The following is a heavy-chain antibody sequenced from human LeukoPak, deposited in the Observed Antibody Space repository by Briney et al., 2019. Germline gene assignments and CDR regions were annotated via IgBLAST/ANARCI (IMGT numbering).Heavy chain of an antibody. Sequence: ASVKVSCKASGYTFTSYGISWVRQAPGQGLEWMGWISAYNGNTNYAQKFQGRVTITADESTSTAYMELSSLRSEDTAVYYCARAGIEAYDAFDIWGQGTMVTVSS. V-gene: IGHV1-18*01. CDR2: ISAYNGNT. CDR1: GYTFTSYG. J-gene: IGHJ3*02. CDR3: ARAGIEAYDAFDI.